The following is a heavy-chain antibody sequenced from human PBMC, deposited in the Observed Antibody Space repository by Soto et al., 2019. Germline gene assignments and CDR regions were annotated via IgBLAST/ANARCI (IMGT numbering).Heavy chain of an antibody. D-gene: IGHD3-3*01. CDR3: NRGSEYDFWSGYL. CDR2: IVPMIGTS. Sequence: GGSVKVTCQVTGGSSPRHAICWLRQAKGQGLELRGSIVPMIGTSQYAEKSPGRVTIPADKSPYIAYMEVRSLRSEDTAVYYCNRGSEYDFWSGYLWGQVTLVTLSS. CDR1: GGSSPRHA. J-gene: IGHJ4*02. V-gene: IGHV1-69*04.